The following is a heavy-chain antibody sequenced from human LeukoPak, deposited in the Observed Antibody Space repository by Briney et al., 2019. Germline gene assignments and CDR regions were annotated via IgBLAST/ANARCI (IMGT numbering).Heavy chain of an antibody. Sequence: SVKVSCKASGGTFSSYAISWVRQAPGQGLEWMGGIIPIFGTANYAQKFQGRVTITADKSTSTAYMELSSLRSEDTAVYYCAVQPRITVVRGVIIDGYWFDPWGQGTLVTVSS. J-gene: IGHJ5*02. CDR3: AVQPRITVVRGVIIDGYWFDP. CDR2: IIPIFGTA. CDR1: GGTFSSYA. D-gene: IGHD3-10*01. V-gene: IGHV1-69*06.